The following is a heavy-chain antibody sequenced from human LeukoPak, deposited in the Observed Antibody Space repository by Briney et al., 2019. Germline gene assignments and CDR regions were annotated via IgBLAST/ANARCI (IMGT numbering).Heavy chain of an antibody. CDR3: AKGAGGFSYYNWFDP. CDR1: SGSISSSSYY. V-gene: IGHV4-39*07. CDR2: ISYSGST. Sequence: SETLSLTCTLSSGSISSSSYYWGWVRQPPGKGLEWIGTISYSGSTYSHPSLKSRVTISVDTSKNQFSLKLTSVTAADTAIYYCAKGAGGFSYYNWFDPWGQGTLVTVSS. D-gene: IGHD5-18*01. J-gene: IGHJ5*02.